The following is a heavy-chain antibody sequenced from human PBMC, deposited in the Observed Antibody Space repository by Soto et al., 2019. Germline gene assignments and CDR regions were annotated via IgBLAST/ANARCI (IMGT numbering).Heavy chain of an antibody. CDR3: ARAEYCSGGSCYNNWLDP. CDR2: ISSSSTYI. Sequence: PWGSLRLSCAASGFTFDSYSLNWVRQAPGKGLEWVSSISSSSTYIYYADSLKGRFTISRDNAKHSLYLQMNSLRAEDTAVYYCARAEYCSGGSCYNNWLDPWGQGTLVTVSS. V-gene: IGHV3-21*01. CDR1: GFTFDSYS. J-gene: IGHJ5*02. D-gene: IGHD2-15*01.